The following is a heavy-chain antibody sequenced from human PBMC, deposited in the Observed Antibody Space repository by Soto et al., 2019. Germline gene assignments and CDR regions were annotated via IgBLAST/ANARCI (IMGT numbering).Heavy chain of an antibody. CDR2: ISSSSSYI. V-gene: IGHV3-21*01. CDR1: GFTFSSYA. D-gene: IGHD6-13*01. J-gene: IGHJ4*02. CDR3: ARDEGGSSSWYYFDY. Sequence: EVQLLESGGGLVQPGGSLRLSCAASGFTFSSYAMSWVRQAPGKGLEWVSAISSSSSYIYYADSVKGRFTISRDNAKNSLYLQMNSLRAEDTAVYYCARDEGGSSSWYYFDYWGQGTLVTVSS.